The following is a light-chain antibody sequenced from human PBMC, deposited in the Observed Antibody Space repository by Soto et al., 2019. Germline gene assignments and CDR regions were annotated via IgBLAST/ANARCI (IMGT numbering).Light chain of an antibody. V-gene: IGKV1-5*01. J-gene: IGKJ1*01. CDR2: DAS. CDR1: QSISIW. Sequence: DIQITPSPSTLSASVGDRVTITCRARQSISIWLAWYQQKPGKAPKLLIYDASILESGVPSRFSGSGSGTEFTLTISSLQPDDFATYYCQQYNSYRTFGQGTKVDIK. CDR3: QQYNSYRT.